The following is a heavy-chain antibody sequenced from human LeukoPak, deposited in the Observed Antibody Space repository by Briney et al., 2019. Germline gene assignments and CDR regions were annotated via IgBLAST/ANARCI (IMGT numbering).Heavy chain of an antibody. CDR3: ARLSSFRVDY. J-gene: IGHJ4*02. CDR2: IYHSGST. Sequence: SETLSLTCAVSGGSISSSNWWSWVRQPPGKGLEWIGEIYHSGSTNYNPSLKSRVTISVDTSQNQFSLKLSSVTAADTAVYYCARLSSFRVDYWGQGTLVTVSS. CDR1: GGSISSSNW. V-gene: IGHV4-4*02.